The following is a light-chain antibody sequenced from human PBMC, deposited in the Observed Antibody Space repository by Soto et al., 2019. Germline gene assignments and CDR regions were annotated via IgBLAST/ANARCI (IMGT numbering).Light chain of an antibody. CDR3: QQYNNWFPIT. J-gene: IGKJ5*01. CDR1: QSVSSN. CDR2: GAS. V-gene: IGKV3-15*01. Sequence: EIVMTQSPATLSVSPGERATLSCRASQSVSSNLAWYQQKPGQAPRLLIYGASTRATGIPARFSGRGSGTEFTLTISSLQSEDFAVYYCQQYNNWFPITFGQGTRLEIK.